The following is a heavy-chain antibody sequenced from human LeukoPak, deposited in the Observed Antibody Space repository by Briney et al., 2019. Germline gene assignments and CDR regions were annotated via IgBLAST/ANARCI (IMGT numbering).Heavy chain of an antibody. CDR2: IYHSGST. CDR3: ARVVRGSGFDY. CDR1: GYSISSGYY. D-gene: IGHD3-10*02. J-gene: IGHJ4*02. Sequence: SETLSLTCAVSGYSISSGYYWGWSRPPPGKGLEWIGSIYHSGSTYYNPSLKSRVTISVDTSKNQFSLKLSSVTAADTAVYYCARVVRGSGFDYWGQGTLVTVSS. V-gene: IGHV4-38-2*01.